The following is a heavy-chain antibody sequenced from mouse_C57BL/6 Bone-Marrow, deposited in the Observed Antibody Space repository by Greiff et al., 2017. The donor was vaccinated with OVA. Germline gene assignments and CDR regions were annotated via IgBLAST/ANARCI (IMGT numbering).Heavy chain of an antibody. V-gene: IGHV1-55*01. D-gene: IGHD1-1*01. J-gene: IGHJ2*01. CDR1: GYTFTSYW. CDR2: IYPGSGST. CDR3: ARRITTVVRGD. Sequence: QVQLQQSGAELVKPGASVKMSCKASGYTFTSYWITWVKQRPGQGLEWIGDIYPGSGSTNYNEKFKSKATLTVDTSSSTAYMQLSSLTSEDSAVYYCARRITTVVRGDWGQGTTLTVSS.